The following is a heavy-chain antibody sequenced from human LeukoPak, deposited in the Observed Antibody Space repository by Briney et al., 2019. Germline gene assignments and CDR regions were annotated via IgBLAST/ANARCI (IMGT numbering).Heavy chain of an antibody. CDR1: GFTVSSNY. D-gene: IGHD2-2*01. Sequence: PGGSLRLSCAASGFTVSSNYMSWVRQAPGKGLEWVSVICRGGSTYYADSVKGRFTISRDNSKNTLYLQMNSLRAEDTAVYYCAREHQYYFDSWGQGTLVTVSS. CDR3: AREHQYYFDS. CDR2: ICRGGST. J-gene: IGHJ4*02. V-gene: IGHV3-66*02.